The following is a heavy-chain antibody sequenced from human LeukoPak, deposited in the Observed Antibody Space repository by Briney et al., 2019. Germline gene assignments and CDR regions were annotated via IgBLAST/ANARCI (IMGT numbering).Heavy chain of an antibody. CDR1: GFTFSSYG. Sequence: GGSLRLSCAASGFTFSSYGMHWARQAPGKGLEWVAVISYDGSNKYYADSVKGRFTISRDNSKNTLYLQMNSLRAEDTAVYYCAKVTPQWLVLDAFDIWGQGTMVTVSS. CDR3: AKVTPQWLVLDAFDI. CDR2: ISYDGSNK. V-gene: IGHV3-30*18. D-gene: IGHD6-19*01. J-gene: IGHJ3*02.